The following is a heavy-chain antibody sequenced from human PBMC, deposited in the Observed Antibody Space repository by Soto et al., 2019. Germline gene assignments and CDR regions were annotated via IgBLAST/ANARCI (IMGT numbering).Heavy chain of an antibody. V-gene: IGHV4-34*01. CDR1: GGSFSGYY. Sequence: SETLSLTCAVYGGSFSGYYWSWIRQPPGKGLEWIGEINHSGSTNYNPSLKSRVTISVDTSKNQFSLKLSSVTAADTAVYYCARSYGGRFLEWSRYERGPRSYNWFDPWGQGTLVTVSS. CDR3: ARSYGGRFLEWSRYERGPRSYNWFDP. CDR2: INHSGST. J-gene: IGHJ5*02. D-gene: IGHD3-3*01.